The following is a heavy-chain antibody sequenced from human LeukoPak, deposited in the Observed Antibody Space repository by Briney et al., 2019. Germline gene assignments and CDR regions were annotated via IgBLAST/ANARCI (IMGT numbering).Heavy chain of an antibody. D-gene: IGHD1-26*01. V-gene: IGHV3-23*01. Sequence: SGGSLRLSCAASGFTFSSYSMNWVRQAPGKGPEWVSAISGSTTYYADSVKGRFTISKDISKNTLSLQMNSLRAEDTAIYYCVKESPYGTPRLYYFDYWGQGTLVTVSS. CDR3: VKESPYGTPRLYYFDY. J-gene: IGHJ4*02. CDR2: ISGSTT. CDR1: GFTFSSYS.